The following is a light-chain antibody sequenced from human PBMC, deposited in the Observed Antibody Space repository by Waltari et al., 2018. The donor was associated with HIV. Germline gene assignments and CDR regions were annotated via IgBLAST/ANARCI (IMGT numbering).Light chain of an antibody. V-gene: IGKV3-15*01. CDR1: QSVRDN. CDR3: QQYESWIT. Sequence: EIVMTQSPATLSVSPGERATLSCRASQSVRDNLAWYQQKPGQAPRLLISDASIRATGIPARFSGGGSGTEFTLTISGLQSGDVALYYCQQYESWITFGQGTRLDIK. J-gene: IGKJ5*01. CDR2: DAS.